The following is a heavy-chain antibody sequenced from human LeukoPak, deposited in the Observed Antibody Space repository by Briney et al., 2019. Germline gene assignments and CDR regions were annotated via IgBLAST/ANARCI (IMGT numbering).Heavy chain of an antibody. J-gene: IGHJ4*01. Sequence: GGSLRLSCAASGFTFSNSAMSWVRQAPGKGLEWVSTLSGSGITTYYANSVKGRFTISRDNSKNTLYLQMNSLRAEDTAVYYCAKGIYSSGWSYFDYWGHGTLVTVSS. V-gene: IGHV3-23*01. CDR2: LSGSGITT. D-gene: IGHD6-19*01. CDR3: AKGIYSSGWSYFDY. CDR1: GFTFSNSA.